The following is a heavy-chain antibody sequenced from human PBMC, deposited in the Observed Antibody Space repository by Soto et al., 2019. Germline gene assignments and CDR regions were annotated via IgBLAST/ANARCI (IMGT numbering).Heavy chain of an antibody. J-gene: IGHJ4*02. D-gene: IGHD1-26*01. Sequence: GRPAQGKGLECGAGISYDGSNKYYADSVKGRFTISRDNSKNTLYLQMNSLRAEDTAVYYCAKDRLIVGATSLDYWGQGTLVTVS. CDR2: ISYDGSNK. V-gene: IGHV3-30*18. CDR3: AKDRLIVGATSLDY.